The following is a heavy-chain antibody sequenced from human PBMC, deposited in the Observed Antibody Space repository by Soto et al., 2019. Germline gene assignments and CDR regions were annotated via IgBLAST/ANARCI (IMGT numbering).Heavy chain of an antibody. CDR3: ARPANTVADHFDL. CDR1: GYTFTIYW. D-gene: IGHD4-17*01. J-gene: IGHJ4*02. CDR2: IYPSDSDT. V-gene: IGHV5-51*01. Sequence: HGESLKISCQVSGYTFTIYWIGWVRQMPGKGLEWMGIIYPSDSDTRYSPSFQGQVTISADQSINTAYLQWDSLKASDTAIYYCARPANTVADHFDLWGQGTPVTLSS.